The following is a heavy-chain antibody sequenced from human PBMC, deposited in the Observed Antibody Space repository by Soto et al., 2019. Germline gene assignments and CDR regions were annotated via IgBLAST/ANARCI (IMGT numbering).Heavy chain of an antibody. CDR2: IIPILGIA. Sequence: SVKVSCKASGGTFSSYTISWVRQAPGQGLEWMGRIIPILGIANYAQKFQGRVNITRDTSASTAYMELSSLRSEDTAVYYCARVSGYYPLDYWGQGTLVTVSS. J-gene: IGHJ4*02. V-gene: IGHV1-69*02. D-gene: IGHD5-12*01. CDR3: ARVSGYYPLDY. CDR1: GGTFSSYT.